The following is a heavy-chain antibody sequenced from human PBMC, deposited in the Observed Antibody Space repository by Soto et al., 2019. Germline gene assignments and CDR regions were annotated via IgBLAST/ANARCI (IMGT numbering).Heavy chain of an antibody. D-gene: IGHD3-16*02. Sequence: SETLSLTCTVSGGSISGHYWSWIRQPPGKGLEWIGYIFYSGSTNYNPSLKSRVTISVDTSKNQFSLKLSSVTAADTAVYYCARRVDYVWGSYRYSPYFDYWGQGTLVTVSS. CDR2: IFYSGST. CDR3: ARRVDYVWGSYRYSPYFDY. V-gene: IGHV4-59*08. J-gene: IGHJ4*02. CDR1: GGSISGHY.